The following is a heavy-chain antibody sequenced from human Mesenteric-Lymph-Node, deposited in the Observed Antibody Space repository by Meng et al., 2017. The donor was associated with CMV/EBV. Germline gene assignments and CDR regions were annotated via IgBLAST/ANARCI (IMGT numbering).Heavy chain of an antibody. CDR2: INGNNGNT. V-gene: IGHV1-18*01. D-gene: IGHD3-22*01. CDR1: TFVAYG. CDR3: ARGLLRGTGVYYPREFDH. Sequence: TFVAYGVSWVRKAPGQGLEWMGWINGNNGNTNYAQRFQGRVTVTTDTSTRIAYMELRSLRSDDTAVYYCARGLLRGTGVYYPREFDHWGQGTLVTVSS. J-gene: IGHJ4*02.